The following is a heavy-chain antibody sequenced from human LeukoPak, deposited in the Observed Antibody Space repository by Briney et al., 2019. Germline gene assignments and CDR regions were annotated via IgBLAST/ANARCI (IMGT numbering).Heavy chain of an antibody. J-gene: IGHJ5*02. V-gene: IGHV4-34*01. D-gene: IGHD3-22*01. CDR3: ARGASGYYRQDWFDP. CDR2: INHSGST. Sequence: SETLSLTYAVYGGSFSGYYWSWIRQPPGKELEWIGEINHSGSTNYNPSLKSRVTISVDTSKNQFSLKLSSVTAADTAVYYCARGASGYYRQDWFDPWGQGTLVTVSS. CDR1: GGSFSGYY.